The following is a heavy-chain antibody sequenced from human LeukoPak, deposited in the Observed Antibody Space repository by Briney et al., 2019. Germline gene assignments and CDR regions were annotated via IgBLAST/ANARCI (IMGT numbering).Heavy chain of an antibody. CDR2: ISSSSGYI. V-gene: IGHV3-21*01. Sequence: GGSLRLSCAASGFTFNSYSMNWVRQTPGKGLEWVSSISSSSGYINYADSVKGRFTVSRDNAKNSLYLQMNSLRAEDTAVYYCARDNPPYYDILTGYYIDYWGQGTLVTVSS. CDR3: ARDNPPYYDILTGYYIDY. D-gene: IGHD3-9*01. J-gene: IGHJ4*02. CDR1: GFTFNSYS.